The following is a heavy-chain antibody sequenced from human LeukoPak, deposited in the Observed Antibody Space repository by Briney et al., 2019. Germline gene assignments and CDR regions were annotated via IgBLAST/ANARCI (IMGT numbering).Heavy chain of an antibody. V-gene: IGHV4-59*12. J-gene: IGHJ4*02. CDR3: ARDVWFGAGRTFDY. Sequence: SETLSLTCTVSGGSISGYYWGWIRQPPGKGLEYIGFIFYSGTTNYNPSLKSRVTISVDTSKNQFSLKLSSVTAADTAVYYCARDVWFGAGRTFDYWGQGTLVTVSS. CDR1: GGSISGYY. D-gene: IGHD3-10*01. CDR2: IFYSGTT.